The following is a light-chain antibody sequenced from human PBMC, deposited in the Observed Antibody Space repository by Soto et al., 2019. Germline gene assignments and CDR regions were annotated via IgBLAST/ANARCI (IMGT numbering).Light chain of an antibody. J-gene: IGKJ4*01. CDR2: DTS. V-gene: IGKV3-15*01. CDR1: QSITIN. Sequence: EIVMTQSPATLSVSPGERATLSCRASQSITINLAWYQHKPGQTPRLLIYDTSARATGVPARFSGSRSGPEFTLTINSLQSEDFAIYYCQRYNNWPLTFGGGTKVESK. CDR3: QRYNNWPLT.